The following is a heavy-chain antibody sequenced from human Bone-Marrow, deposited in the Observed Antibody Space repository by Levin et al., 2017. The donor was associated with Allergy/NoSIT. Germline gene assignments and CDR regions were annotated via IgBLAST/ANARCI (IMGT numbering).Heavy chain of an antibody. D-gene: IGHD2-21*02. CDR1: GSSISSGYY. Sequence: PSETLSLTCTVSGSSISSGYYWGWIRQPPGKGLEWIGSIYHSGSTYYNPSLKSRVTISVDTSKNQFSLKLSSVTAADTAVYYCARDPYHYWGGDCYSRRYYDYGMDVWGQGTTVTVSS. CDR3: ARDPYHYWGGDCYSRRYYDYGMDV. J-gene: IGHJ6*02. CDR2: IYHSGST. V-gene: IGHV4-38-2*02.